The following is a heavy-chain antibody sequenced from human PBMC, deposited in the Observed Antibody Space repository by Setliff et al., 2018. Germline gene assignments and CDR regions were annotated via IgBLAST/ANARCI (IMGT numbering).Heavy chain of an antibody. D-gene: IGHD3-22*01. J-gene: IGHJ4*02. Sequence: SETLSLTCTVSGGSISSGGYYWSWIRQRPGKGLEWIGYIYYSGSTYYNPSLKSRVTISVDTSKNQFSLKLSSVTAADTAVYYCAREGDSSGFDYWGQGTLVTVSS. CDR2: IYYSGST. V-gene: IGHV4-31*03. CDR3: AREGDSSGFDY. CDR1: GGSISSGGYY.